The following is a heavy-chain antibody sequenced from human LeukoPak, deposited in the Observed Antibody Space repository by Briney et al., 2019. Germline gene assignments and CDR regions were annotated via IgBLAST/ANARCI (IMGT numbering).Heavy chain of an antibody. J-gene: IGHJ4*02. CDR1: GGSISSGDYS. CDR3: ARDGGYGHYDY. CDR2: IYHSGRT. V-gene: IGHV4-30-2*01. D-gene: IGHD5-18*01. Sequence: SETLSLTCAVSGGSISSGDYSWSWIRQPPGKGLEWIGYIYHSGRTFYNPSLKSRVTISVDTSKNQISLEVTSVTAAGTAVYYCARDGGYGHYDYWGRGTLVTVSS.